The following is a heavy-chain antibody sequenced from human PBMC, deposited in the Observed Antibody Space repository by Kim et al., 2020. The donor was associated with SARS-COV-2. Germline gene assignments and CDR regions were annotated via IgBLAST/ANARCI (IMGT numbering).Heavy chain of an antibody. CDR3: AKGGYSSGWAFDS. Sequence: GGSLRLSCAASGFTFSNYAMSWVRQAPGKGLEWVSTISGRGGDTFYADSVKGRFTISRDNSKNTLYLQMNSLRAEDTAKYYCAKGGYSSGWAFDSWEQGTLVAVTS. V-gene: IGHV3-23*01. CDR2: ISGRGGDT. J-gene: IGHJ4*02. D-gene: IGHD6-19*01. CDR1: GFTFSNYA.